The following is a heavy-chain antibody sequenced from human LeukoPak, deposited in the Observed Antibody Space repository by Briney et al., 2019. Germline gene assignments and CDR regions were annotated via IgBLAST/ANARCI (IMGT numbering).Heavy chain of an antibody. CDR2: IRYDGSNK. D-gene: IGHD3-22*01. J-gene: IGHJ4*02. CDR3: AKESESYDSSGSTFDY. V-gene: IGHV3-30*02. CDR1: GFTFSSYG. Sequence: GGSLRLSCAASGFTFSSYGMHWVRQAPGKGLEWVAFIRYDGSNKYYADSVKGRFTISRDNSKNTLYLQMNSLRAEDTAVYYCAKESESYDSSGSTFDYWGQGTLVTISS.